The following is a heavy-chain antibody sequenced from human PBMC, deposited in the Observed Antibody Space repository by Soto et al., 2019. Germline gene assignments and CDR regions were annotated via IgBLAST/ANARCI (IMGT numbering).Heavy chain of an antibody. Sequence: PSEALSLSCAGKGGSFSGYYGSWIRKAPGKGLEWIGEINHRGSTSYESSLKSRVTISIDMSKNQFSLKLNSVTAADTAVYFCARRELRIAARPSLGYWAQGTLVTVSS. D-gene: IGHD6-6*01. CDR3: ARRELRIAARPSLGY. V-gene: IGHV4-34*01. J-gene: IGHJ4*02. CDR2: INHRGST. CDR1: GGSFSGYY.